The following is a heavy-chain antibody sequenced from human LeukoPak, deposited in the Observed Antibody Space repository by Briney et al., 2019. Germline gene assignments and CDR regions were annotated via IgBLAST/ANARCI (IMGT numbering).Heavy chain of an antibody. CDR1: GFALSSHW. CDR2: VNRDGSET. Sequence: PGRSLRLSYAASGFALSSHWMTWVRQVPGRGPEWVANVNRDGSETYYLDSVKGRFTISKDNAKNSLYLQMNSLRAEDTALYHCARNNGMDAWGQGTTVIVSS. CDR3: ARNNGMDA. J-gene: IGHJ6*02. V-gene: IGHV3-7*03.